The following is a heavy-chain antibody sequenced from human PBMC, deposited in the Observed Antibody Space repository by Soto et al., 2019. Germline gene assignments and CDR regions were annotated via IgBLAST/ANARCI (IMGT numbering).Heavy chain of an antibody. D-gene: IGHD3-16*02. Sequence: QLQLQESGPGLVKPSETLSLTCTVSGGSISSSSYYWGWIRQPPGKGLEWIGSIYYSGSTYYNPSLTSRVTISVDTSKNQFSLKLSSVTAADTAVYYCARSLAYDYVWGSYRFAFDIWGQGTMVTVSS. J-gene: IGHJ3*02. CDR3: ARSLAYDYVWGSYRFAFDI. V-gene: IGHV4-39*01. CDR2: IYYSGST. CDR1: GGSISSSSYY.